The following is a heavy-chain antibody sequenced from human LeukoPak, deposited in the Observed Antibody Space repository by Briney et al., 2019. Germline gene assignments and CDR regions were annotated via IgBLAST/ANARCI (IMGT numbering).Heavy chain of an antibody. CDR2: IYHSGST. V-gene: IGHV4-38-2*02. J-gene: IGHJ4*02. CDR1: GYSFSSGYY. D-gene: IGHD3-10*01. CDR3: ARDGYYGSGSYSKAFDY. Sequence: SETLSLTCSVSGYSFSSGYYWGWIRQPPGKGLEWIGSIYHSGSTYYNPSLKSRVTISVDTSKNQFSLKLSSVTAADTAVYYCARDGYYGSGSYSKAFDYWGQGTLVTVSS.